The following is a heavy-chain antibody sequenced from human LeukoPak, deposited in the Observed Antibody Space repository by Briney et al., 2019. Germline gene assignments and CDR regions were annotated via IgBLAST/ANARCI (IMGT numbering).Heavy chain of an antibody. Sequence: PSETLSLTCAVYGGSFSDYIWSWIRQPPGKGLEWIGEVHPSGRTNYKSSLKSRLTISVDTSKNQFSLSLSSVTAADTAVYFCASSSYDLLTGLGLTHDFWGQGTLVTVSS. CDR3: ASSSYDLLTGLGLTHDF. V-gene: IGHV4-34*01. D-gene: IGHD3-9*01. CDR1: GGSFSDYI. CDR2: VHPSGRT. J-gene: IGHJ4*02.